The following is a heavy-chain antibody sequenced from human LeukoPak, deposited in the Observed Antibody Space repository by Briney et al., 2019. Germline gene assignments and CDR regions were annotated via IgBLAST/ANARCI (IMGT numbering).Heavy chain of an antibody. CDR3: ARVEGGYDLGLFDY. CDR1: GGSISIYY. D-gene: IGHD5-12*01. V-gene: IGHV4-4*07. J-gene: IGHJ4*02. CDR2: IYTSGST. Sequence: SETLSLTCTVSGGSISIYYWSWIRQPAGKGLEWIGRIYTSGSTNYNPSLKSRVTMSVDTSKNQFSLKLSSVTAADTAVYYCARVEGGYDLGLFDYWGQGTLVTVSS.